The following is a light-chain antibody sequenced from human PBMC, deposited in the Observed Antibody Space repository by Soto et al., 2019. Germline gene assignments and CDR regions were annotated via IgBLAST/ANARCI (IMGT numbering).Light chain of an antibody. CDR3: QQYGSSGT. Sequence: EIVLTQSPGPLSLSPGERATLSCMASQSVSNNYLAWYQQQPGQAPRLLIYGASNMATGIPDRFSGSGSGTDFTLTISRLEPEDFAVYYCQQYGSSGTFGQGTKVDIK. CDR2: GAS. J-gene: IGKJ1*01. V-gene: IGKV3-20*01. CDR1: QSVSNNY.